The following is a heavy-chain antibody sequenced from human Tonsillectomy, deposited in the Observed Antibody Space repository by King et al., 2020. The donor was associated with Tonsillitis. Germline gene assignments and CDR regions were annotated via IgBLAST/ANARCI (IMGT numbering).Heavy chain of an antibody. CDR1: GGSISSYY. V-gene: IGHV4-59*01. D-gene: IGHD1-7*01. CDR3: ARGTLYYYYGMDV. J-gene: IGHJ6*02. CDR2: IYYSGST. Sequence: VQLQESGPGLGKPSETLSLTCTVSGGSISSYYWSWIRQPPGKGLEWIGYIYYSGSTNYNPSLKSRVTISVDTSKNQFSLKLSSVTAADTAVYYCARGTLYYYYGMDVWGQGTTVTVSS.